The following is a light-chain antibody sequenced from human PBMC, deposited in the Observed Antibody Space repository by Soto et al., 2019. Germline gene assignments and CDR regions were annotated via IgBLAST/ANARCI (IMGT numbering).Light chain of an antibody. V-gene: IGKV1-39*01. CDR1: QSISNY. CDR2: AAS. CDR3: KQIYRTIPT. Sequence: DIQMTQSPSSLSASVGDRVTITCRTSQSISNYLNWYQQRPGKAPKLLIYAASSLQSGVPSRFTGSGSGTDFTLTISSLQPEDFATYYCKQIYRTIPTFGSGTKVDIK. J-gene: IGKJ1*01.